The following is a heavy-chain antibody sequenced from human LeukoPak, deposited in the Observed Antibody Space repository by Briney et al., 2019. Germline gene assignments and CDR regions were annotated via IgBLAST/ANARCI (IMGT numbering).Heavy chain of an antibody. Sequence: GSVKVSCKASGYTFTVYYMYWVRQAPGQGLEWMGRINPNSGDTDYAQNFQGRVTMTRDTSISTAYMELTNLRSDDTAVYYCARGYCSGGTCYLVENWFDPWGQVTLVTVSS. CDR1: GYTFTVYY. D-gene: IGHD2-15*01. J-gene: IGHJ5*02. CDR3: ARGYCSGGTCYLVENWFDP. CDR2: INPNSGDT. V-gene: IGHV1-2*06.